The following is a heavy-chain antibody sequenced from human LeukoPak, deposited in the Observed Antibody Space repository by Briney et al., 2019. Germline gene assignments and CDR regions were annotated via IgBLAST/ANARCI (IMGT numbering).Heavy chain of an antibody. V-gene: IGHV3-11*01. CDR2: ISRGGSTI. CDR1: GFTFDTFA. J-gene: IGHJ4*02. Sequence: PGESLRLSCVASGFTFDTFAMSWVRQAPGKGLEWVSYISRGGSTISYADSVKGRFTISRDNAKNSLYLQMNSLRAEDTAVYYCARRVSVGEPYDYWGQGILVTVSS. D-gene: IGHD3-16*01. CDR3: ARRVSVGEPYDY.